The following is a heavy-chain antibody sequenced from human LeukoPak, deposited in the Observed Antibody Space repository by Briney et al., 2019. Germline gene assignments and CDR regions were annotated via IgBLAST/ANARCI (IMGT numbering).Heavy chain of an antibody. V-gene: IGHV3-33*01. CDR1: GFTFNHYA. Sequence: GGSLRLSCAAAGFTFNHYAMHWVRQAPGRGVEWVAVIWSDGTNSFYAGSVKGRFTIRRFDYESTVDLQKKSLRTQETGVYYCARDAQRGFDYSNSLKYWGQGTPVTVST. CDR3: ARDAQRGFDYSNSLKY. J-gene: IGHJ4*02. CDR2: IWSDGTNS. D-gene: IGHD4-11*01.